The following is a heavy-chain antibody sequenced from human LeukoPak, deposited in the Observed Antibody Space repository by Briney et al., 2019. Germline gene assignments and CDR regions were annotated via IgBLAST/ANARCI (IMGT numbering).Heavy chain of an antibody. CDR3: AKRGVVIRGILVIGYHQEAYHYDF. V-gene: IGHV3-23*01. D-gene: IGHD3-10*01. Sequence: GGSLRLSCVVSGISLSNYALTWVRQAPGKGLEWVSYISERGGSTTYADSVKGRFTISRDTSLNTLYLQMNNLRAEDTAVYFCAKRGVVIRGILVIGYHQEAYHYDFWGQGVLVTVSS. CDR1: GISLSNYA. J-gene: IGHJ4*02. CDR2: ISERGGST.